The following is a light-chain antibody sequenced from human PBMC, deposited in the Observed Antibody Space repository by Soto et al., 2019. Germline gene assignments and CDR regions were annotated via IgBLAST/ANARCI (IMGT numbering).Light chain of an antibody. J-gene: IGLJ2*01. V-gene: IGLV2-14*01. CDR1: SSDVGGYSY. CDR3: SSYTSSSTVVV. Sequence: QSALTQPASVSGSPGQSITISCTGTSSDVGGYSYVSWYQQHPGKAPKLMIYDVSNRPSGVSNRFSGSKSGNTASLTISGLQAEDEADYYCSSYTSSSTVVVFGGGTKVTVL. CDR2: DVS.